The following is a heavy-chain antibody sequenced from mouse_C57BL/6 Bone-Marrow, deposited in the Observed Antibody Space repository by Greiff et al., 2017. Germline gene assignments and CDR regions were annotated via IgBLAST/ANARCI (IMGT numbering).Heavy chain of an antibody. CDR1: GFNIKDDY. V-gene: IGHV14-4*01. Sequence: VQLKESGAELVRPGASVKLSCTASGFNIKDDYMHWVKQRPEQGLEWIGWIEPENGDTEYASKFQGKATITADTSSNTAYLQLSSLTSEDTAVYYCTTPMDGSSSWDYWGQGTSVTVSS. D-gene: IGHD1-1*01. J-gene: IGHJ4*01. CDR3: TTPMDGSSSWDY. CDR2: IEPENGDT.